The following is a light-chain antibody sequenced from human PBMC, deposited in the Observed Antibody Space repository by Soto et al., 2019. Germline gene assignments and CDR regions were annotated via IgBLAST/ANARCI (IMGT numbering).Light chain of an antibody. CDR2: EVS. J-gene: IGLJ1*01. V-gene: IGLV2-18*02. CDR3: TSFTSTSTYV. Sequence: QSVVTQTPSVSGTPGLSVAISSTRTSSDVGSYNRVAWYQQPPGTAPKLIIYEVSNRPSGVPDRFSGSKSGNTASLTISGLQTEDESDYYCTSFTSTSTYVFGSGTKVTVL. CDR1: SSDVGSYNR.